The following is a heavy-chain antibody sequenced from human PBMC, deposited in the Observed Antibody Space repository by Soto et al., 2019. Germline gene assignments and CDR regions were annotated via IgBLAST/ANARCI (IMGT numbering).Heavy chain of an antibody. V-gene: IGHV1-3*01. CDR2: INAGNGNT. CDR1: GYTFTSYA. Sequence: ASVKVSCKASGYTFTSYAMHWVRQAPGQRLEWMGWINAGNGNTKYSQKFQGRVTITRDTTASTAYMELSSLRSEGTAVYYCACFWSGYYYGMDVWGQGTTVTVYS. J-gene: IGHJ6*02. CDR3: ACFWSGYYYGMDV. D-gene: IGHD3-3*01.